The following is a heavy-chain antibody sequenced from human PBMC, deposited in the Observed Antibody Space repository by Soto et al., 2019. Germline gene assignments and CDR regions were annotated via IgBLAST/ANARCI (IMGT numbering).Heavy chain of an antibody. CDR2: ISSSGSTI. CDR1: GFTFSDYY. D-gene: IGHD6-13*01. Sequence: GGSLRLSCAASGFTFSDYYMSWIRQAPGKGLEWVSYISSSGSTIYYADSVKGRFTISRDNAKNSLYLQMNSLRAEDTAVYYCARAIAAAGTDAFDIWGQGTTVTVSS. V-gene: IGHV3-11*01. J-gene: IGHJ3*02. CDR3: ARAIAAAGTDAFDI.